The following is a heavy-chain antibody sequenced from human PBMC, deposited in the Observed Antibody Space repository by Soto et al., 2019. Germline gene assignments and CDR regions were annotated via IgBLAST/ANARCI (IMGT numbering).Heavy chain of an antibody. J-gene: IGHJ5*02. D-gene: IGHD2-2*01. V-gene: IGHV3-23*01. CDR3: AKSGPIVVGPAASPPYNWFDT. CDR1: GFTFSNHA. CDR2: ISNGDVKP. Sequence: GGSLRLSCAVSGFTFSNHAMSWVRQAPGKGLEWVSSISNGDVKPYYADSVKGRFTISRDNSKNTLFLQMDSLRVEDTAVYYCAKSGPIVVGPAASPPYNWFDTWNQGTL.